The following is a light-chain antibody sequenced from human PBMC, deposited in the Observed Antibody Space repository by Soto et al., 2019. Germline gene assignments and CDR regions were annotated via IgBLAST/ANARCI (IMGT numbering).Light chain of an antibody. J-gene: IGKJ1*01. CDR1: QTVTSSY. V-gene: IGKV3-20*01. Sequence: EIVLTQSPGTLSLSPGERATLSCRASQTVTSSYLAWYQHKPGQAPRLLIYGATSRATGIPVRFSGSGSGTDFTLTISRLEPEDFVVYYCLQYGRPSRTFGQGTKVEIK. CDR2: GAT. CDR3: LQYGRPSRT.